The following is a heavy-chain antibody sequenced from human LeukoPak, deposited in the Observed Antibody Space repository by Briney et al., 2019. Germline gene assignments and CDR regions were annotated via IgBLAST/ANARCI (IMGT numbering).Heavy chain of an antibody. V-gene: IGHV3-30*18. Sequence: PGGSLRLSCAASGFTFSSYGMHWVRQAPDKGLEWVAVISYDGSNKYYADSVKGRFTISRDNSKNTLYLQMNSLRAEDTAVYYCAKGLAAAGDYYYGMDVWGQGTTVTVSS. D-gene: IGHD6-13*01. J-gene: IGHJ6*02. CDR3: AKGLAAAGDYYYGMDV. CDR1: GFTFSSYG. CDR2: ISYDGSNK.